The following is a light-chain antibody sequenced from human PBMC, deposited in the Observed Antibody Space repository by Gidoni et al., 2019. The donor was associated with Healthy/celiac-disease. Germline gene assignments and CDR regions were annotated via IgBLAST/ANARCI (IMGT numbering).Light chain of an antibody. V-gene: IGKV3-20*01. CDR2: GAS. Sequence: EIVLTQSPGTLSLSPGERATRSCRASQSVSSSYLAWYQQKPGKAPRLRIYGASSRATGIPDRCSGGGAGTDFTLTISRLEPEDFAVYYCQNQATFGQGTKVEIK. CDR3: QNQAT. J-gene: IGKJ1*01. CDR1: QSVSSSY.